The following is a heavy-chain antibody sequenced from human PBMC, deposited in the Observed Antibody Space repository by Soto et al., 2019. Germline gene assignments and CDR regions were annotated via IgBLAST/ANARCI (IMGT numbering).Heavy chain of an antibody. V-gene: IGHV4-39*01. Sequence: SETLSLTCTVSGGSISSSSYYWGWIRQPPGKGLEWIGSIYYSGSTYYNPSLKSRVTISVDTSKNQFSLKLSSVTAADTAVYYCARHRAAAGAVWFDPWGQGTLVTVSS. CDR2: IYYSGST. CDR3: ARHRAAAGAVWFDP. J-gene: IGHJ5*02. D-gene: IGHD6-13*01. CDR1: GGSISSSSYY.